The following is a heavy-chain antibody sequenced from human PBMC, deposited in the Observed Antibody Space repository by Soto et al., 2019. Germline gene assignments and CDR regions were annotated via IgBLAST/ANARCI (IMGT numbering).Heavy chain of an antibody. Sequence: QVQLVESGGGVVQPGRSLRLSCAASGFTFSSYAMHWVRQAPGKGLEWVAVISYDGSNKYYADSVKGRFTISSDNSKNTLYLQMNSLRAEDTAVYYCARESGYDLPEGYWGQGTLVTVSS. V-gene: IGHV3-30-3*01. D-gene: IGHD5-12*01. CDR1: GFTFSSYA. CDR3: ARESGYDLPEGY. CDR2: ISYDGSNK. J-gene: IGHJ4*02.